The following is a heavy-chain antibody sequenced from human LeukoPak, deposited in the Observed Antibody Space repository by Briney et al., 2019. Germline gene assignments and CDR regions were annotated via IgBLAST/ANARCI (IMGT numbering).Heavy chain of an antibody. D-gene: IGHD3-10*01. CDR2: ISYDGSNK. Sequence: PGGSLRLSCAASGFTFGNYAMSWVRQAPGKGLEWVAVISYDGSNKYYADSVKGRFTISRDNSKNTLYLQMNSLRAEDTAVYYCARDQAEFGTNYYFDYWGQGTLVTVSS. J-gene: IGHJ4*02. CDR1: GFTFGNYA. CDR3: ARDQAEFGTNYYFDY. V-gene: IGHV3-30-3*01.